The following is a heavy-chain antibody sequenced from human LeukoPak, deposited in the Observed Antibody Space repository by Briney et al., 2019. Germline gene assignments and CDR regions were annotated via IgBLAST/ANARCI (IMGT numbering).Heavy chain of an antibody. CDR3: RGVRSGSYYQLYYYYYMDV. CDR1: GGSFSGYY. CDR2: INHSGST. V-gene: IGHV4-34*01. D-gene: IGHD1-26*01. Sequence: KTSGTLSLTCAVYGGSFSGYYWSWIRQPPGKGLEWIGEINHSGSTNYNPSLKSRVTISVDTSKNQFSLKLSSVTAADTAVYYCRGVRSGSYYQLYYYYYMDVWGKGTTVTVSS. J-gene: IGHJ6*03.